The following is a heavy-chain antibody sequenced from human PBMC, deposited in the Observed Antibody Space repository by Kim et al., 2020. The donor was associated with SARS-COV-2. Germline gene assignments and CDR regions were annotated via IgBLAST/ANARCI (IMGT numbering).Heavy chain of an antibody. J-gene: IGHJ4*02. CDR2: WYN. CDR3: ARGWTNFDY. D-gene: IGHD1-1*01. V-gene: IGHV6-1*01. Sequence: WYNYYAASVKSRITINPDTSKNQFSLQFNSVTPEDTAVYYCARGWTNFDYWGQGTLVTVSS.